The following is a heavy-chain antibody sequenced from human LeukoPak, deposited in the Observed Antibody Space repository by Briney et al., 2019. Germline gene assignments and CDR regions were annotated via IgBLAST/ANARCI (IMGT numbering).Heavy chain of an antibody. D-gene: IGHD5-18*01. J-gene: IGHJ5*02. CDR1: GFTFSSYS. V-gene: IGHV3-21*01. Sequence: PGGSLRLSCAASGFTFSSYSMNWVRQAPGKGLEWVSSISSSSSYIYYADSVKGRFTISRDNAKNSLYLQMNSLRAEDTAVYYCARGTAMVTNWFDPWGQGTLVTVSS. CDR2: ISSSSSYI. CDR3: ARGTAMVTNWFDP.